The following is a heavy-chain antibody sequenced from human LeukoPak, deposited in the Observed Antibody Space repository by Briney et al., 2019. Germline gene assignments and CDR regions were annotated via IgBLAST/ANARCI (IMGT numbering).Heavy chain of an antibody. D-gene: IGHD6-19*01. V-gene: IGHV4-39*01. Sequence: SETLSLTCTVSGGSIRSSYYYWGWIRQPPGKGLEWIGSIYYSGSTYYNPSLKSRVTISVDTSKNQFSLKLSSVTAADTAVYYCARHVPTGCSSGWYRTYYFDYWGQGTLVTVSS. CDR1: GGSIRSSYYY. J-gene: IGHJ4*02. CDR2: IYYSGST. CDR3: ARHVPTGCSSGWYRTYYFDY.